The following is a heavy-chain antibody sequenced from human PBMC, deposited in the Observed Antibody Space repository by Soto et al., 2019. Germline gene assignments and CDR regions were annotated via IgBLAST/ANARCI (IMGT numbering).Heavy chain of an antibody. V-gene: IGHV4-59*01. Sequence: PSETLSLTCTVSGGSISSYYWNWIRQPPGQGLEWIGNIYYTGNTNYNPSLKSRVTISLDTSKNQFSLKLTSVTAADTAVYYCASARYTNYPASYYFYGLDVWGLGTTVTVS. CDR3: ASARYTNYPASYYFYGLDV. D-gene: IGHD5-18*01. J-gene: IGHJ6*02. CDR1: GGSISSYY. CDR2: IYYTGNT.